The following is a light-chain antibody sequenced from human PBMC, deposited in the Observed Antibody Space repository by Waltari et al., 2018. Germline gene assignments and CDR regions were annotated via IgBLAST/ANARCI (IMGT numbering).Light chain of an antibody. V-gene: IGKV1-5*01. Sequence: DIQITQSPSALSASVGDTVTINCRTSRSVGGWMAWFQQKPDKAPRLLIYEASSLADGVPSRFSGSGSAKEFTLTISGLQPDDFATYYCQQYNDLYSFGRGTKLEI. J-gene: IGKJ2*01. CDR1: RSVGGW. CDR2: EAS. CDR3: QQYNDLYS.